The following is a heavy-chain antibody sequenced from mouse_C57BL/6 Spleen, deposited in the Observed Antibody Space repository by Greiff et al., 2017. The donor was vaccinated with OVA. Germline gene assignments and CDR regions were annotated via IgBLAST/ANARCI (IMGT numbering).Heavy chain of an antibody. CDR1: GYTFTSYW. CDR2: IYPGSGST. D-gene: IGHD2-3*01. V-gene: IGHV1-55*01. J-gene: IGHJ3*01. CDR3: ATIYDGYPWFAY. Sequence: QVQLQQSGAELVKPGASVKMSCKASGYTFTSYWITWVKQRPGQGLEWIGDIYPGSGSTNYNEKFKSKATLTVDTSSSTAYMQLSSLTSADSAVYYCATIYDGYPWFAYWGQGTLGTVSA.